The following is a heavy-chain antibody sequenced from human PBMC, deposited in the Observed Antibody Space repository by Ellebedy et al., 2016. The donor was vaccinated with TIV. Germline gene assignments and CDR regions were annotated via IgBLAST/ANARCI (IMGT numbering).Heavy chain of an antibody. CDR1: GYTFTSYG. V-gene: IGHV1-46*04. Sequence: AASVKVSCKASGYTFTSYGISWVRQAPGQGLEWMGIINPSVGSTTYAQNLQGRFTMTRDTSTTTVYMELSSLRSEDTAVYYCARARSSGWLQTPDYWGQGTLVIVSS. D-gene: IGHD6-19*01. CDR3: ARARSSGWLQTPDY. CDR2: INPSVGST. J-gene: IGHJ4*02.